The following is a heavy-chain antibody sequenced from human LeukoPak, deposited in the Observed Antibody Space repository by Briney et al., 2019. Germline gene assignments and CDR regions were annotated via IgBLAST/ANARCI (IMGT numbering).Heavy chain of an antibody. CDR3: ARWSLVYSNYAGYFGS. CDR1: GYSFTNYW. Sequence: GASLKISCKGSGYSFTNYWIGWVRQMPGKGLEWMGIIYPGDSDNKYSPSFQGQVTISADKSISTAYLQWSSLKASDSAMYYCARWSLVYSNYAGYFGSWGQGTLVTVSS. V-gene: IGHV5-51*01. J-gene: IGHJ4*02. CDR2: IYPGDSDN. D-gene: IGHD4-11*01.